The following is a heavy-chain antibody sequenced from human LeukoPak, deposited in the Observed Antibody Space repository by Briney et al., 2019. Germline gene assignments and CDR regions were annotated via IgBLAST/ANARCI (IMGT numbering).Heavy chain of an antibody. CDR3: AKFGYCSSASCYDAFDI. J-gene: IGHJ3*02. CDR2: ISYDGSNK. V-gene: IGHV3-30*18. Sequence: PGGSLRLSCAASGFTLSSYGMHGVRKAPGKGLEGGEVISYDGSNKYYADSVKGRFTISRDNSKNTLYLQMDSLRAEDTAVYYCAKFGYCSSASCYDAFDIWGQGTMVTVSS. D-gene: IGHD2-2*01. CDR1: GFTLSSYG.